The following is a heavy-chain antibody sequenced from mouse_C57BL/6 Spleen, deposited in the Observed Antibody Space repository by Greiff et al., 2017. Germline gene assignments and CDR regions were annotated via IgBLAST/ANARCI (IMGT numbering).Heavy chain of an antibody. V-gene: IGHV5-2*01. J-gene: IGHJ4*01. Sequence: EVKLMESGGGLVQPGESLKLSCESNEYEFPSHDMSWVRKTPEKRLELVAAINSDGGSTYYPDTMERRFIISRDNTKKTLYLQMSSLRSEDTALYYCARLGRGTLYYYAMDYWGQGTSVTVSS. CDR3: ARLGRGTLYYYAMDY. CDR1: EYEFPSHD. D-gene: IGHD3-3*01. CDR2: INSDGGST.